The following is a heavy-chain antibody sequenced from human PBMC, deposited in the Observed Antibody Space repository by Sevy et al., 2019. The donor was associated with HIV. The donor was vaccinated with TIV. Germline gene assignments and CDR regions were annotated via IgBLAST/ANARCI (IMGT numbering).Heavy chain of an antibody. D-gene: IGHD2-21*02. J-gene: IGHJ6*03. Sequence: ASVKASCKASGYTFTSYDINWVRQATGQGLEWMGWMNPNSGNTGYAQKFQGRVTMTRNTSISTAYMELSSLRSEDTAVYYCARGLGGGNSNYYYYYMDVWGKGTTVTVSS. V-gene: IGHV1-8*01. CDR2: MNPNSGNT. CDR1: GYTFTSYD. CDR3: ARGLGGGNSNYYYYYMDV.